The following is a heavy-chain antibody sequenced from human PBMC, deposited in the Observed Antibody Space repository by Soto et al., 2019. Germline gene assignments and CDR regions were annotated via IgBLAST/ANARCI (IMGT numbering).Heavy chain of an antibody. CDR1: RFPISRRA. D-gene: IGHD3-10*01. J-gene: IGHJ6*02. CDR3: ARTASYYDSGRRYYYGMDV. CDR2: ISRSRSYI. Sequence: WGSLSLSCLCSRFPISRRAMKLFRHAPGNGVDWVASISRSRSYIYYADSVKGRVTISRDDANNSLDLQMNSLRAEDTAVYYCARTASYYDSGRRYYYGMDVWGQGTTVTVSS. V-gene: IGHV3-21*01.